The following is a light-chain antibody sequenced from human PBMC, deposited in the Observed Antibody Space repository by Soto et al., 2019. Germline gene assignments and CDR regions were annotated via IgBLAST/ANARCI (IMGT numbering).Light chain of an antibody. J-gene: IGLJ2*01. Sequence: QLVLTQSPSASASLGASVKLTCTLSSGHSNYAIAWHQRQPEQGPRYLMKLNSDGSHSKEDGIPDRFSGSSSGTERYLTISSLQSEDEADYYCQTWGTGIQVFGGGTKVTVL. CDR2: LNSDGSH. CDR1: SGHSNYA. CDR3: QTWGTGIQV. V-gene: IGLV4-69*01.